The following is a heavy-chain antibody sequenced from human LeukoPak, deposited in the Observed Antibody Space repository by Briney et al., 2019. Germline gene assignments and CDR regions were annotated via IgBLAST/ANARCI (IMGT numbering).Heavy chain of an antibody. CDR1: GFTFSSNW. CDR2: IKHDGSEK. V-gene: IGHV3-7*04. CDR3: ARIGGIAVAGSVHWYFDL. J-gene: IGHJ2*01. Sequence: GGSLRLSCEASGFTFSSNWMSWVRQAPGKGLEWVANIKHDGSEKYYMDSVKGRFSISRDNAKNSLYLHMNTLRAEGTAVYYCARIGGIAVAGSVHWYFDLWGRGTLVTVSS. D-gene: IGHD6-19*01.